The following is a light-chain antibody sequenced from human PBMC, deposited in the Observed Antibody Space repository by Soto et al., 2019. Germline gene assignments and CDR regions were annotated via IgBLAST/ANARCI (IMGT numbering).Light chain of an antibody. CDR3: CSYAGSSTFVV. J-gene: IGLJ2*01. CDR2: EVI. V-gene: IGLV2-23*02. Sequence: QSVLTQPASVSGSPGQSITISCTGTSSDVGIYNLVSWYQQHPGKTPKLMIYEVIKRPSGVSNRFSGSKSGNTASLTISGLQAEDEAYYYCCSYAGSSTFVVFGGGTKVTVL. CDR1: SSDVGIYNL.